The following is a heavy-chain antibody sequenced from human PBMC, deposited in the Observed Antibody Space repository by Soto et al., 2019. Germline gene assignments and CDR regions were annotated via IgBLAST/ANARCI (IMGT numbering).Heavy chain of an antibody. V-gene: IGHV5-51*01. CDR2: IYPGDSDT. J-gene: IGHJ6*02. CDR1: GYSFTSYW. D-gene: IGHD3-22*01. Sequence: GESLKISCKGSGYSFTSYWIGGVRQIPWKGLEWMGIIYPGDSDTRYSPSFQGQVTISADKSISTAYLQWSSLKASDTAMYYCARLSNDSSGDYYGMDVWGQGTTVTVS. CDR3: ARLSNDSSGDYYGMDV.